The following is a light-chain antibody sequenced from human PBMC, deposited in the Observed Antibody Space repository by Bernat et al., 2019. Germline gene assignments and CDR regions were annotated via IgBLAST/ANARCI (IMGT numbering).Light chain of an antibody. J-gene: IGKJ1*01. CDR2: GAS. Sequence: EIVMTQSPATLSVSPGERATLSCRASQSVSSNLAWYQQKPGQAPRPLIYGASTRATGIPARFSGSGSGTEFTRTIRSLQSEDFAVYYCQQYNNWPPWTFGQGTKVAIK. CDR1: QSVSSN. V-gene: IGKV3-15*01. CDR3: QQYNNWPPWT.